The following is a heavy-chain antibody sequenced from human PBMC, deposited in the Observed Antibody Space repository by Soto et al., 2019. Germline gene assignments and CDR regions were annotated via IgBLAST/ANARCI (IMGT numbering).Heavy chain of an antibody. CDR2: SSWNSGSI. CDR3: AKAVGSYGNFDY. V-gene: IGHV3-9*01. CDR1: GFTFDDYA. D-gene: IGHD5-18*01. J-gene: IGHJ4*02. Sequence: EVQLVESGGGLVQPGRSLRLSFAASGFTFDDYAMHWVRQAPGKGLEWVSRSSWNSGSIGYAVSVKGRFTISRDNAKISLYLQMNSLRAEDTALYYCAKAVGSYGNFDYWGQGTLVTVSS.